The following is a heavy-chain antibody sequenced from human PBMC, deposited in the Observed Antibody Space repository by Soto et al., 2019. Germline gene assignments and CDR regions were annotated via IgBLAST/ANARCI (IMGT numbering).Heavy chain of an antibody. CDR1: GGTFSNYA. D-gene: IGHD2-2*01. V-gene: IGHV1-69*01. J-gene: IGHJ6*02. CDR2: IIPIVGTG. Sequence: QVQLVQSGAEVRKPGSSVTVSCKASGGTFSNYAISWVRQAPGLGLEWMGGIIPIVGTGSYAHKFQARVTITADQHTTTAYMQLSILRFEDTAVYYCARVVILVPTASTHYYYHMDVWGPGTTVTVSS. CDR3: ARVVILVPTASTHYYYHMDV.